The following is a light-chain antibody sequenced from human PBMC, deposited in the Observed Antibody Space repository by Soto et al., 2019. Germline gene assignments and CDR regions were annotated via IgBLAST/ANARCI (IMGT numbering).Light chain of an antibody. V-gene: IGKV3-15*01. Sequence: EIVMTQSPATLSVSPGERATLSCRASQSVSSNLAWYQQKPGQAPRLLIYGASTRATGIPARFSGSGSGTEFTLTISSLHSEDFAVYYCQQYNNWPPWTFGQGTQVEIK. J-gene: IGKJ1*01. CDR3: QQYNNWPPWT. CDR2: GAS. CDR1: QSVSSN.